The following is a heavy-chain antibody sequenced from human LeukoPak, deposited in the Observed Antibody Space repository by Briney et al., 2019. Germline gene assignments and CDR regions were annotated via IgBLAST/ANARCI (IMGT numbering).Heavy chain of an antibody. CDR2: IYTSGST. J-gene: IGHJ5*02. V-gene: IGHV4-4*09. CDR3: ARGLGYCSSTSCSELYNWFDP. D-gene: IGHD2-2*03. Sequence: SETLSLTCTVSGGSINNYYWSWIRQPPGKALEWIGYIYTSGSTNYNPSLKSRVTISVDTSKNQFSLKLSSVTAADTAVYYCARGLGYCSSTSCSELYNWFDPWGQATLVTVSS. CDR1: GGSINNYY.